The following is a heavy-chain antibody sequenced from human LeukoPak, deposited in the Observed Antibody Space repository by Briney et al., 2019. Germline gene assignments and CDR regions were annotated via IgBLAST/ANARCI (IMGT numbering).Heavy chain of an antibody. CDR3: ASLYYDFWSGYYTDAFDI. Sequence: GSLRLSCAASGFTFSSYWMSWVRQAPGRGLEWVANIKQDGSEKYYVDSVKGRFTISRDNAKNSLYLQMNSLRAEDTAVYYCASLYYDFWSGYYTDAFDIWGQGTMVTVSS. CDR2: IKQDGSEK. J-gene: IGHJ3*02. CDR1: GFTFSSYW. V-gene: IGHV3-7*01. D-gene: IGHD3-3*01.